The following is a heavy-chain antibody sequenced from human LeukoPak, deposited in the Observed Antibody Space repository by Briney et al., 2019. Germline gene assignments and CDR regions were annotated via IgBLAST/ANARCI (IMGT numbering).Heavy chain of an antibody. CDR3: ARDQEHTHGRTLGY. Sequence: PSETLSLTCAVSGGSISSSSYYWGWIRQPPGKGLEWIGSISYSGNTYYNPSLKSRVTISVDTSKNQFSLKLSSETAADTAVYYCARDQEHTHGRTLGYWGQGTLVTVSS. J-gene: IGHJ4*02. CDR2: ISYSGNT. V-gene: IGHV4-39*07. CDR1: GGSISSSSYY. D-gene: IGHD1/OR15-1a*01.